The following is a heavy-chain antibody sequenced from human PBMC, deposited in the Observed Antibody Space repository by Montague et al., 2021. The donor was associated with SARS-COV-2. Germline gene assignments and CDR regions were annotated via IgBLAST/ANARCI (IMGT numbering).Heavy chain of an antibody. Sequence: SETQSLTYGVSGGPLSGYFWCWICQTPGKGLEWIGVISHGGDTKNNPTLKRRATVSVDTSRNQTPLKLNSVTATATGVYYCSGAPTFFAVLTGHDSELDVWGRGTLVTVSS. D-gene: IGHD3-9*01. V-gene: IGHV4-34*04. CDR1: GGPLSGYF. CDR2: ISHGGDT. CDR3: SGAPTFFAVLTGHDSELDV. J-gene: IGHJ3*01.